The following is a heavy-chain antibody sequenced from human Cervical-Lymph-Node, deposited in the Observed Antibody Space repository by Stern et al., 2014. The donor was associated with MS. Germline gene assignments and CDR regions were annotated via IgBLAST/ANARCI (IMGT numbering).Heavy chain of an antibody. V-gene: IGHV1-58*01. CDR1: GFTFTSSA. CDR3: AAIRDYYDSSGYDAFDI. J-gene: IGHJ3*02. D-gene: IGHD3-22*01. CDR2: IVVGSGNT. Sequence: QMQLVQSGPEVKKPGTSVKVSCKASGFTFTSSAVQWVRQARGQRLEWIGWIVVGSGNTNYAKKFQERVTITRDMSTSTAYMELSSLRSEDTAVYYCAAIRDYYDSSGYDAFDIWGQGTMVTVSS.